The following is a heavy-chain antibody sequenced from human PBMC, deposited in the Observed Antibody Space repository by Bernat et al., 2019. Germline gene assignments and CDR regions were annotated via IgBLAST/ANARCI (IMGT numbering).Heavy chain of an antibody. CDR3: ASGYCKSTSCYRYYGMDV. CDR2: IIPILGIA. D-gene: IGHD2-2*02. Sequence: QVQLVQSGAEVKKPGSSVKVSCKASGGTFSSYAISWVRQAPGQGLEWMGRIIPILGIANYAQKFQGRVTITADKSTSTAYMELSSLRSEDTAVYYCASGYCKSTSCYRYYGMDVWGQGTTVTVSS. J-gene: IGHJ6*02. V-gene: IGHV1-69*04. CDR1: GGTFSSYA.